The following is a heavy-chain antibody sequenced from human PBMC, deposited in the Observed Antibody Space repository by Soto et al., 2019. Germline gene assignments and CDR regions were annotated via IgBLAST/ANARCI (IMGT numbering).Heavy chain of an antibody. Sequence: GGSLRLSCAASGFSFSSYAMSWVRQAPGKGLEWVSAISGSGGSTYYADSVKGRFTISRDNSKNTLYLQMNSLRAEDTAVYYCAKFSYQLLWYYGMDVWGQGTTVTVSS. CDR1: GFSFSSYA. D-gene: IGHD2-2*01. CDR3: AKFSYQLLWYYGMDV. J-gene: IGHJ6*02. V-gene: IGHV3-23*01. CDR2: ISGSGGST.